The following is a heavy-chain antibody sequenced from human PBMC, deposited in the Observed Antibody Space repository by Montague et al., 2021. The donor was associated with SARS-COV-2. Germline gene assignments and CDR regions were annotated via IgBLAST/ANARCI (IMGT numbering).Heavy chain of an antibody. D-gene: IGHD3-22*01. CDR1: RGTQAQIGRA. CDR2: IYYSGST. V-gene: IGHV4-39*01. Sequence: SETLSLTCTGCRGTQAQIGRAHVWTPVPTRNRMPSFACIYYSGSTYYNPSLKSRVTISVDTSKNQFSLKLSSVTAADTAVYYCARFPTSYYYDSKAAPATPDAFDIWGQGTMVTVSS. J-gene: IGHJ3*02. CDR3: ARFPTSYYYDSKAAPATPDAFDI.